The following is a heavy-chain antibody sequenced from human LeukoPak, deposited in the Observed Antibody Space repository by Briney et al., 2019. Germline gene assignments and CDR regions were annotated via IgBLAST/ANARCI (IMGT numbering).Heavy chain of an antibody. J-gene: IGHJ5*02. Sequence: SVKVSCKASGGTFSSYAISWVRQAPGQGLEWMGRIIPIFGTANYAQKFQGSVTITTDESTSTAYMELSSLRSEDTAVYYCARDRPGYCSSTSCPNWFDPWGQGTLVTVSS. CDR3: ARDRPGYCSSTSCPNWFDP. CDR2: IIPIFGTA. D-gene: IGHD2-2*01. CDR1: GGTFSSYA. V-gene: IGHV1-69*05.